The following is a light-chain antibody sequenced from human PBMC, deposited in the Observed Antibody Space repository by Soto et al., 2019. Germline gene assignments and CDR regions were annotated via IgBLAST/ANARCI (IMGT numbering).Light chain of an antibody. J-gene: IGKJ1*01. CDR3: QQYHRYWT. CDR1: QSISSW. Sequence: DIQMTQSPSTLSASVGDRVTINCRASQSISSWLAWYQQKPGKAPKLLIYKASSLESGVPSRFSGSGSGTEFTLTISSLQPDDFATYYCQQYHRYWTFGQGTKVDI. CDR2: KAS. V-gene: IGKV1-5*03.